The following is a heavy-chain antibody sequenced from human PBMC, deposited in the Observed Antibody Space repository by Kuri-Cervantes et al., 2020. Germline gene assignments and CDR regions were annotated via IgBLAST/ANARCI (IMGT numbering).Heavy chain of an antibody. CDR2: IDQSGGT. Sequence: SETLSLTCAVYGGSFSGYYWSWIRQPPGKGLEWIGEIDQSGGTNYNPSLKSRVTISVETSNNQFSLKLTSVTAADTAVYYCARLSMGISHYYYMDVWGKGTTVTVSS. D-gene: IGHD2/OR15-2a*01. J-gene: IGHJ6*03. CDR3: ARLSMGISHYYYMDV. V-gene: IGHV4-34*01. CDR1: GGSFSGYY.